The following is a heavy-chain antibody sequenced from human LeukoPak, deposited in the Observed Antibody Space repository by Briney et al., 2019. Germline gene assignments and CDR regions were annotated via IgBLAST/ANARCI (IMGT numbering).Heavy chain of an antibody. CDR3: ARDDAGGYSYGPSFDY. CDR1: GYTFTSYY. Sequence: GASVKVSCMSSGYTFTSYYMHWVRQAPGQGLEWMGIINPSGGSTSYAQKFQGRVTMTRDTSTSTVYMELSSLRSEDTAVYYCARDDAGGYSYGPSFDYWGQGTLVTVSS. D-gene: IGHD5-18*01. J-gene: IGHJ4*02. CDR2: INPSGGST. V-gene: IGHV1-46*03.